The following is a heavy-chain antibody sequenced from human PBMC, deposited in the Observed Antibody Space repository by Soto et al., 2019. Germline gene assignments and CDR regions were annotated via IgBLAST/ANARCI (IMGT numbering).Heavy chain of an antibody. V-gene: IGHV2-26*01. J-gene: IGHJ5*02. CDR1: GFSLSNARMG. Sequence: QVTLKESGPVLVKPTEPLTLTCTVSGFSLSNARMGVSWIRQPPGKALEWLAHIFSNDEKSYSTSLKSRLTISNDTSKSQVDLTMTNMDPVDTATYYCARILGTRDWNQKSRNNWFDPWGQGTLVTVSS. D-gene: IGHD1-1*01. CDR2: IFSNDEK. CDR3: ARILGTRDWNQKSRNNWFDP.